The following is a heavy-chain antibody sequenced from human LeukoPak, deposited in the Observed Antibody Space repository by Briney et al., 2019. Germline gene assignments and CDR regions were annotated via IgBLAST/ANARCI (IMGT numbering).Heavy chain of an antibody. J-gene: IGHJ5*02. Sequence: GASVTVSCKASGDTFTGYYMDWVRQAPGQGLELMGWINPNSGGTNYAQKFEGRVTVTRDTSISTAYMEMSRLRSDDTAVYYCARALAVAGTWGSWFEPWGQGTLVTVSS. CDR1: GDTFTGYY. V-gene: IGHV1-2*02. D-gene: IGHD6-19*01. CDR3: ARALAVAGTWGSWFEP. CDR2: INPNSGGT.